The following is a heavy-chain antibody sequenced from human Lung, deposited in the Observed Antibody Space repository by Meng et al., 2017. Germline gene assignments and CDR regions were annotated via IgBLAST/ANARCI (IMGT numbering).Heavy chain of an antibody. CDR2: ISSSSSYI. J-gene: IGHJ4*02. CDR3: ARDGRVRGVINLLYFDY. Sequence: GESLKISCAASGFTFSSYSMNWVRQAPGKGLEWVSSISSSSSYIYYADSVKGRFTISRDNAKNSLYLQMNSLRAEDTAVYYCARDGRVRGVINLLYFDYWGQGTLVTGSS. CDR1: GFTFSSYS. D-gene: IGHD3-10*01. V-gene: IGHV3-21*01.